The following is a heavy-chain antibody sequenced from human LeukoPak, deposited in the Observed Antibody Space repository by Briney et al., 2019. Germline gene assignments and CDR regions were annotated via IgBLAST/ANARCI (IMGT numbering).Heavy chain of an antibody. CDR1: GFTFSSYE. J-gene: IGHJ4*02. Sequence: GGSLRLSCAASGFTFSSYEMNWVRQAPGKGLEGVSYISSSGSTIYYADSAKGRFTISRDNAKNSLYLQMNSLRAEDTAVYYCARGSSGWYVPDYWGQGTLVTVSS. CDR2: ISSSGSTI. D-gene: IGHD6-19*01. V-gene: IGHV3-48*03. CDR3: ARGSSGWYVPDY.